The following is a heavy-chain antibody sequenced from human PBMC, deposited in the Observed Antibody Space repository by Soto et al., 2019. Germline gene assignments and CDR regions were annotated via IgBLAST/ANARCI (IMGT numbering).Heavy chain of an antibody. Sequence: QVQLVQSGTEVKKPGSSVKVSCKASGGTLSNNAISWVRQAPGQGLEWMGGIIPLSATTNYAQKFQGRVTITADRSTSTAYMELTSLTSEDTAVSYWARGVDDRGIVVVPAANPWYYGMDVLGQWTAVTVSS. CDR2: IIPLSATT. D-gene: IGHD2-2*01. CDR3: ARGVDDRGIVVVPAANPWYYGMDV. V-gene: IGHV1-69*06. CDR1: GGTLSNNA. J-gene: IGHJ6*02.